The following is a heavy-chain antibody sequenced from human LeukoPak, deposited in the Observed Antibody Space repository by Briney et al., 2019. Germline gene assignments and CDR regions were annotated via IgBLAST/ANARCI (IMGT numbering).Heavy chain of an antibody. CDR3: AKGGYSGYDIDY. Sequence: GGSLRLSCAASGFTFSSYGMSWVRQAPGKGLEWVSAISGSGGSTYYADSVKGRFTISRDNSKNTLYLQMNSLRAEDTAVYYCAKGGYSGYDIDYWGQGTLVTVSP. J-gene: IGHJ4*02. V-gene: IGHV3-23*01. CDR1: GFTFSSYG. D-gene: IGHD5-12*01. CDR2: ISGSGGST.